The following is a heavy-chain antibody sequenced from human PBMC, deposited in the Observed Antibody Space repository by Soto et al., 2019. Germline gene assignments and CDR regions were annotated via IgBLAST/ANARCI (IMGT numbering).Heavy chain of an antibody. D-gene: IGHD2-15*01. V-gene: IGHV4-59*01. CDR1: GDSISSYY. CDR2: IYYSGST. Sequence: SETLSLTCTVSGDSISSYYWSWIRQPPGKGLEWIGYIYYSGSTNYNPSLKSRVTISVDTSKNQFSLKLSSVTAADTAVYYCARGVTSGGSCLDYWGQGTLVTVSS. CDR3: ARGVTSGGSCLDY. J-gene: IGHJ4*02.